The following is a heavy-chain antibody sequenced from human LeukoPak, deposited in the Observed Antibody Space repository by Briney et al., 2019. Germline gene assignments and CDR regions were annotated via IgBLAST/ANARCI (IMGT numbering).Heavy chain of an antibody. J-gene: IGHJ5*02. CDR1: GYTFTGYY. D-gene: IGHD6-19*01. V-gene: IGHV1-2*02. CDR3: ARATRRSGIAVPGGWFDP. Sequence: ASVKVSRKASGYTFTGYYMHWVRQAPGQGLEWMGWINPNSGGTNYAQKFQGRVTMTRDTSISTAYMELSRLRSDDTAVYYCARATRRSGIAVPGGWFDPWGQGTLVTVSS. CDR2: INPNSGGT.